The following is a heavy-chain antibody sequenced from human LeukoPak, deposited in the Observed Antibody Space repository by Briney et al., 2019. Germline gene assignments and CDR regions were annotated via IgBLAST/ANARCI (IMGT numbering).Heavy chain of an antibody. Sequence: QPGGSLRLSCAASGFTFSGSAMHWVRQASGKGLEWVGRIRSKANSYATAYAASVKGRFTISRDNSKNTVYLQMNSLRVEDTAVYYCARGMGGYGGYDYWGQGTLVTVSS. D-gene: IGHD5-12*01. CDR2: IRSKANSYAT. J-gene: IGHJ4*02. V-gene: IGHV3-73*01. CDR1: GFTFSGSA. CDR3: ARGMGGYGGYDY.